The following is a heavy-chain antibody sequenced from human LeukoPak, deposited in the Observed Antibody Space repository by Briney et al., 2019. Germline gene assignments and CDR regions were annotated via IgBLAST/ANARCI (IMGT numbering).Heavy chain of an antibody. D-gene: IGHD3-10*01. CDR2: ISSSSSYI. V-gene: IGHV3-21*01. J-gene: IGHJ6*02. CDR3: ARAPVYDYYGSGSYYNPYYYGMDV. Sequence: PGGSLRLSCAASGFTFSSYSMNWVRQAPGKGLEWVSSISSSSSYIYYADSVKGRFTISRDNAKNSLYLQMSSLRAEDTAVYYCARAPVYDYYGSGSYYNPYYYGMDVWGQGTTVTVSS. CDR1: GFTFSSYS.